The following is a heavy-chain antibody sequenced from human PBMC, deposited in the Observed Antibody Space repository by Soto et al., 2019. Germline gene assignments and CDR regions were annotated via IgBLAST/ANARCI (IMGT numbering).Heavy chain of an antibody. CDR1: GFTFSNAW. Sequence: GGSLRLSCAASGFTFSNAWMSWVRQAPGKGLEWVGRIKSKTDGGTTDYAAPVKGRFTISRDDSKNTLYLQMNSLKTEDAAVYYCTTDAPLTSITFGGVIVPNDYWGQGTLVTVSS. D-gene: IGHD3-16*02. CDR2: IKSKTDGGTT. J-gene: IGHJ4*02. V-gene: IGHV3-15*01. CDR3: TTDAPLTSITFGGVIVPNDY.